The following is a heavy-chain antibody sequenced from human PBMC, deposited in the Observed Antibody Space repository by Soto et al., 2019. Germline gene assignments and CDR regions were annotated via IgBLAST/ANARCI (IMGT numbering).Heavy chain of an antibody. V-gene: IGHV4-39*01. CDR1: GDSISRSSFY. Sequence: QLLLQESGPGLVKPSETLSLTCTVSGDSISRSSFYWGWIRQPPGKGLECIGIVYFTGSTNYNPSLKSRVTMSVDTSKNQFSRKLSSVTAADPAVYYCARNVRSGSYFDYWGQGTLVTVSS. J-gene: IGHJ4*02. CDR3: ARNVRSGSYFDY. CDR2: VYFTGST. D-gene: IGHD1-26*01.